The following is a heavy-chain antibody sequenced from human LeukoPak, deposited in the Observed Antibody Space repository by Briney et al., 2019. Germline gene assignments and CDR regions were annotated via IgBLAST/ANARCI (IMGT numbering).Heavy chain of an antibody. V-gene: IGHV3-53*01. CDR1: GFTVSSNY. D-gene: IGHD3-10*01. CDR2: IYSGGST. CDR3: AKKYGNDPFDP. J-gene: IGHJ5*02. Sequence: GGSLRLSCAASGFTVSSNYMSWVRQAPGKGLEWVSVIYSGGSTYYADSVKGRFTISRDNSKNTLYLQMNSLRAEDTAVYYCAKKYGNDPFDPWGQGTLVTVSS.